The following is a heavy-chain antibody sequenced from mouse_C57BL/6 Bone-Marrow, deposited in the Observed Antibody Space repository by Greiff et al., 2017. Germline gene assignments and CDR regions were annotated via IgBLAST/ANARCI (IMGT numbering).Heavy chain of an antibody. V-gene: IGHV14-1*01. CDR2: IDPENGDT. CDR1: GYTIKDYY. CDR3: TTDIYYDYSAWFAY. Sequence: VQLQQSGAELVRPGASVKLSCTASGYTIKDYYMHWVKQRPEQGLEWIGRIDPENGDTVYAPKFQGKATMTADTSSITAYLPLSCLPSEVTAVYYGTTDIYYDYSAWFAYWGKGTLVTVSA. J-gene: IGHJ3*01. D-gene: IGHD2-4*01.